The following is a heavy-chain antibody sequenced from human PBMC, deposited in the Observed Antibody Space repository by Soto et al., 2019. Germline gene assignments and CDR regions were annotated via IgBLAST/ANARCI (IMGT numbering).Heavy chain of an antibody. CDR1: GYTFTSYG. CDR3: ARALYYYDNRGLAY. V-gene: IGHV1-18*01. CDR2: INIYSGDA. Sequence: QVRLEQSGPEVKKTGASVKVSCKASGYTFTSYGISWVRQAPGQGLEWMGWINIYSGDANYAQSFQDRVTMTRDTSTNTVYMEMRTLRSDDTSIYYCARALYYYDNRGLAYWGQGTLVAVSS. J-gene: IGHJ4*02. D-gene: IGHD3-22*01.